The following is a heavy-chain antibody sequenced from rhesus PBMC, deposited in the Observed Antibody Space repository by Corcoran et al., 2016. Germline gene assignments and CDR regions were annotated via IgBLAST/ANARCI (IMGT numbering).Heavy chain of an antibody. CDR2: IRNKTNKGNP. V-gene: IGHV3-116*02. J-gene: IGHJ4*01. D-gene: IGHD5-12*01. CDR1: GFTFSDYY. Sequence: EVRLVESGGGLVQPGGSLRLSCAASGFTFSDYYMSWVRPAPGKGRDGVGFIRNKTNKGNPENSAFWKGRLTISRDDTKNVASLQMNSLQTEDSAVYYCTRDTATLNPYFDFWGQGVLVTVSS. CDR3: TRDTATLNPYFDF.